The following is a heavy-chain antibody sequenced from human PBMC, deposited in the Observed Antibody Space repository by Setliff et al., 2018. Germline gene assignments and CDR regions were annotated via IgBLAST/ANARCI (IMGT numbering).Heavy chain of an antibody. CDR1: GFTFSRYA. CDR2: ISASSANI. V-gene: IGHV3-48*01. CDR3: ASDPSYASSLYYYLEV. Sequence: GGSLRLSCTASGFTFSRYAMNWVRQTPGKGLEWVSYISASSANIQYADSVRGRFTVSRDNARNSLYLQMNSLRGDDAAVYYCASDPSYASSLYYYLEVWGKGTTVTVSS. J-gene: IGHJ6*03. D-gene: IGHD6-13*01.